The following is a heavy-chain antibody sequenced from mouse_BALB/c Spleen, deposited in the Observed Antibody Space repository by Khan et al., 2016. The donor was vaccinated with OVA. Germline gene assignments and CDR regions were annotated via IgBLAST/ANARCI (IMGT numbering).Heavy chain of an antibody. V-gene: IGHV2-9*02. J-gene: IGHJ4*01. Sequence: LHLPESGPGLVAPSQSLSLTCTVSGFSLTSYGVHWVRQPPGKGLEWLGVIWAGGSTNYNSALMSRLSISKDNSKSQVFLKMNSLQTEDTAMYYCASYDGYYAFYAMDDWGQGTSVTVSS. CDR1: GFSLTSYG. CDR3: ASYDGYYAFYAMDD. CDR2: IWAGGST. D-gene: IGHD2-3*01.